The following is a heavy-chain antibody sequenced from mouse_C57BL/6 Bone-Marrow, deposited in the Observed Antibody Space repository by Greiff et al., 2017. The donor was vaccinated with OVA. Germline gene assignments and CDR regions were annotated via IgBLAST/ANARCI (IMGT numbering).Heavy chain of an antibody. J-gene: IGHJ1*01. CDR3: ARSCISTSADWYIDV. CDR1: GYTFTDYY. D-gene: IGHD1-1*01. CDR2: IYPGSGNT. V-gene: IGHV1-76*01. Sequence: QVQLQQSGAELVRPGASVKLSCKASGYTFTDYYINWVKQRPGQGLEWIARIYPGSGNTYYNEKFKGKATLTAEKSSSTAYMQLSSLTSEDSAVYFCARSCISTSADWYIDVWGSGTAVTVSS.